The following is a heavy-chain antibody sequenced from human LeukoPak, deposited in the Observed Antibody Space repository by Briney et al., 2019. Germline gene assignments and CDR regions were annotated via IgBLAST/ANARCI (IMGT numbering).Heavy chain of an antibody. Sequence: SETLSLTCTVSGGSISSYYWSWIRQPPGKGLEWIGYIYYSGSTNYNPSLKSRVTISVDTSKNQFSLELSSVTAADTAVYYCAGTYYYDSSGYYAFDYWGQGTLVTVSS. D-gene: IGHD3-22*01. J-gene: IGHJ4*02. V-gene: IGHV4-59*01. CDR3: AGTYYYDSSGYYAFDY. CDR1: GGSISSYY. CDR2: IYYSGST.